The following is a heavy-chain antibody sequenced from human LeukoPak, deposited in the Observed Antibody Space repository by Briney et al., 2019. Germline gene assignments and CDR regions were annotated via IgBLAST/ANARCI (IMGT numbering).Heavy chain of an antibody. D-gene: IGHD5-24*01. V-gene: IGHV3-49*03. J-gene: IGHJ4*02. Sequence: GGSLRLSCTASGFTFGDYAMSWFRQAPGKGLEWVGFIRSKAYGGTTEYAASVKGRFTISRDDSKSIAYLQVNSLKTEDTAVYYCTRGGGLIADGYNLYYFDYWGQGTLVTVSS. CDR2: IRSKAYGGTT. CDR3: TRGGGLIADGYNLYYFDY. CDR1: GFTFGDYA.